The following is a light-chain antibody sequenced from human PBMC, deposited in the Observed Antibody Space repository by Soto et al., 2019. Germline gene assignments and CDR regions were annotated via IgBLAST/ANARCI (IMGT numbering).Light chain of an antibody. CDR1: QDISNF. Sequence: DIHMTQSPASLSSSVGDRVTFTCQASQDISNFLNWYQQRVGEAPKLLIYDASKLEKGVPSRFSGSGSATNFTFIISSLQPEDFATYYCQQSERLPLTFGGGTKVEIK. CDR3: QQSERLPLT. V-gene: IGKV1-33*01. CDR2: DAS. J-gene: IGKJ4*01.